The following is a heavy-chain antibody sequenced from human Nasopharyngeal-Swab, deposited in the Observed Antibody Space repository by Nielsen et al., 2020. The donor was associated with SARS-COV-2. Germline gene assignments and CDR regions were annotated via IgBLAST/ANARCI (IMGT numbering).Heavy chain of an antibody. J-gene: IGHJ6*02. V-gene: IGHV1-69*01. Sequence: WVRQAPGQGLEWMGGIIPIFGTAKYAQKFQGRVTITADESTSTAYMELSSLRSEDTAMYYCAKGNVTLIRGVIENYYYYGMDVWGQGTTVTVSS. CDR2: IIPIFGTA. CDR3: AKGNVTLIRGVIENYYYYGMDV. D-gene: IGHD3-10*01.